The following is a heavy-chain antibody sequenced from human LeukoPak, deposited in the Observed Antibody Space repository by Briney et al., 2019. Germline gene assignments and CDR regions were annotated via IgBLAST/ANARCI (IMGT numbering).Heavy chain of an antibody. Sequence: EASVTVSCTASGYTFTSYGISWVRQAPGQGLEWMGWISAYNGNTNYAQKLQGRVTMTTDTSTSTAYMELRSLRSDDTAVYYCARDRSYWFDPWGQGTLVTVSS. J-gene: IGHJ5*02. CDR3: ARDRSYWFDP. CDR2: ISAYNGNT. CDR1: GYTFTSYG. D-gene: IGHD1-26*01. V-gene: IGHV1-18*01.